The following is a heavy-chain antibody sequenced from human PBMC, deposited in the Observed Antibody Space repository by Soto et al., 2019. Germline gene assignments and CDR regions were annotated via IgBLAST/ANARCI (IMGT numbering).Heavy chain of an antibody. V-gene: IGHV1-18*01. CDR2: ISAYNGNT. J-gene: IGHJ5*02. CDR3: ARASGSSYWFDP. CDR1: AYTFTSYG. D-gene: IGHD1-26*01. Sequence: ASVKGSCKASAYTFTSYGISLVRQAPGQGLEWMGWISAYNGNTNYAQKLQGRVTMTTDTSTSTAYMELRSLRSDDTAVYYCARASGSSYWFDPWGQGTLVTVSS.